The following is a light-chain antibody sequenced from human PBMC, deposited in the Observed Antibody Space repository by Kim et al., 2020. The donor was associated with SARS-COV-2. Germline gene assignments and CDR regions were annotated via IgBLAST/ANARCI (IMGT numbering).Light chain of an antibody. CDR3: QQRSNWPLT. Sequence: EIVLTQSPATLSLSPGERATLSCRASQSVRTLLVWYQQKPGQAPRLLIDDASNRATGIPARFSGCGSGTDFTLTISSLEPEDFAVYYCQQRSNWPLTFGQGTRLEIK. CDR1: QSVRTL. CDR2: DAS. J-gene: IGKJ5*01. V-gene: IGKV3-11*01.